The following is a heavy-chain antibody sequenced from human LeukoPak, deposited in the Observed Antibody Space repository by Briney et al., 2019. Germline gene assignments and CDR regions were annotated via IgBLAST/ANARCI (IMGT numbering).Heavy chain of an antibody. J-gene: IGHJ3*02. CDR1: GFTVSSNY. CDR3: ARDLIDARGSGNAFDI. Sequence: GGSLRLSCAASGFTVSSNYMSWVRQAPGKGLEWVSVIYSGGSTYYADSVKGRFTISRDNSKNTLYLQMNSLRAEDTAVYYCARDLIDARGSGNAFDIWGQGTMVTVSS. D-gene: IGHD3-10*01. V-gene: IGHV3-53*01. CDR2: IYSGGST.